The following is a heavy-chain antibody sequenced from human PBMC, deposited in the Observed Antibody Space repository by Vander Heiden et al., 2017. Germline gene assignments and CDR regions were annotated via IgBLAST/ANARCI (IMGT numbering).Heavy chain of an antibody. CDR3: AKSVLLWFGELDY. V-gene: IGHV3-30*18. D-gene: IGHD3-10*01. Sequence: QVQLVESGGGVVQPGRSLRLSCAASGFTFSRYGLHWVRQAPGKGLEWVAVISYDGSNKYYADSVKGRFTISRDNSKNTLYLQMNSLRAEDTAVYYCAKSVLLWFGELDYWGQGTLVTVSS. J-gene: IGHJ4*02. CDR2: ISYDGSNK. CDR1: GFTFSRYG.